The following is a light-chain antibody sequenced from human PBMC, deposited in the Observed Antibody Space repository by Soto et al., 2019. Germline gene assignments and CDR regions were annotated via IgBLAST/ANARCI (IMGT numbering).Light chain of an antibody. Sequence: AIRMTQSPSSFSASTGDRVTITCRASQGISSYLAWYQQKPGKAPKLLIYAASTVQSGVPSRFSGSGSCTDFTLTNSALQSEDLAPDYCQQYYSYPFTFGPGTKVDIK. CDR1: QGISSY. CDR2: AAS. CDR3: QQYYSYPFT. V-gene: IGKV1-8*01. J-gene: IGKJ3*01.